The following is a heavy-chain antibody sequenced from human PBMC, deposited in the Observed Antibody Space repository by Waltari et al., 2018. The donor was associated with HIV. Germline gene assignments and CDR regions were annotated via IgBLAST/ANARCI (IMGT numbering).Heavy chain of an antibody. CDR3: ASLYNYVWGSPPPFDY. CDR1: GFPFSSYW. V-gene: IGHV3-74*01. J-gene: IGHJ4*02. CDR2: INSDGSST. Sequence: EVQLVESGGGLVQPGVSLRLSCAYSGFPFSSYWMHWVCQAPGKGLVWVSRINSDGSSTNYADSVKGRFTISRDNAKNTVYLQMNSLRAEDTALYYCASLYNYVWGSPPPFDYWGQGTLVTVSS. D-gene: IGHD3-16*01.